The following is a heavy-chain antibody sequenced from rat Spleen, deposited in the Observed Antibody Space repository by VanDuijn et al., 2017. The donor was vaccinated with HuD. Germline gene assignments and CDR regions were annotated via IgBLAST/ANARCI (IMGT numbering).Heavy chain of an antibody. D-gene: IGHD1-1*01. Sequence: EVQLQESGPGLVKPSQSLSLTCSVTGYSITSNYWGWIRKFPGNKMEWMGYISYSGSTSYNPSLKSRISITRDTSKNQFFLQLNSVTTEDTATYYCARSGYYSGDPYVMDARGQGASVTVSS. J-gene: IGHJ4*01. CDR3: ARSGYYSGDPYVMDA. CDR2: ISYSGST. V-gene: IGHV3-1*01. CDR1: GYSITSNY.